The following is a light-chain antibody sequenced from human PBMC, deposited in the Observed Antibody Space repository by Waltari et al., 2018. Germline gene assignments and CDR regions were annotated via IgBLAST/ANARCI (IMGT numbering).Light chain of an antibody. Sequence: DIQMTQSPSSLSASIGDRVTITCQASQDISNYLNWYQQKPGKAPKLLIYDASNLETGVPSRFSGSGSGTDFTFTISSLQPEDIATYYCQQYDNLPRSTFGQGTKPEI. CDR2: DAS. J-gene: IGKJ2*01. V-gene: IGKV1-33*01. CDR1: QDISNY. CDR3: QQYDNLPRST.